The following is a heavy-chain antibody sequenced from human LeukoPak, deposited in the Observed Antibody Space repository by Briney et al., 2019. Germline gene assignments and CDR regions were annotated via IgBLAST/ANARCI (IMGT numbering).Heavy chain of an antibody. CDR1: GFTFSSYS. CDR3: ATYRQVLLPFES. J-gene: IGHJ4*02. D-gene: IGHD2-8*02. CDR2: IFPSGGEI. Sequence: NPGGSLRLSCAASGFTFSSYSMNWVRQAPGTGLGWVSSIFPSGGEIHYADSVRGRFTISRDNSKSTLSLQMNSLRAEDTAIYYCATYRQVLLPFESWGQGTLVTVSS. V-gene: IGHV3-21*04.